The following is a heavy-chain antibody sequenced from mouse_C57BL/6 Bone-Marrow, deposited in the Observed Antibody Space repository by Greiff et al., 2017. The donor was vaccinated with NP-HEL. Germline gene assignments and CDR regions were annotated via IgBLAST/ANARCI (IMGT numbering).Heavy chain of an antibody. CDR2: FHPYNDDT. V-gene: IGHV1-47*01. D-gene: IGHD1-1*01. J-gene: IGHJ1*03. CDR3: AIHYYGSSYGYFDV. CDR1: GYTFTTYP. Sequence: VQLQQSGAELVKPGASVKMSCKASGYTFTTYPIEWMKQNHGKSLEWIGNFHPYNDDTKYNEKFKGKATLTVEKSSSTVYLELSRLTSDDSAVYYCAIHYYGSSYGYFDVWGTGTTVTVSS.